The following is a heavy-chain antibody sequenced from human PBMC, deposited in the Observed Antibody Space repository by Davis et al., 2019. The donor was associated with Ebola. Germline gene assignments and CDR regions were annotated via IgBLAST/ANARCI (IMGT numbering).Heavy chain of an antibody. CDR1: GFTFSRYW. CDR3: ARVAYGDYWRWLDS. CDR2: INTDGSRT. V-gene: IGHV3-74*01. D-gene: IGHD4-17*01. Sequence: GESLKISCAASGFTFSRYWMHWVRQSPGKGLVWVSRINTDGSRTTYADSVKGRFTISRDNAKNTVYLQMNSLRAEDTAVYYCARVAYGDYWRWLDSWGQGTLVTVFS. J-gene: IGHJ5*01.